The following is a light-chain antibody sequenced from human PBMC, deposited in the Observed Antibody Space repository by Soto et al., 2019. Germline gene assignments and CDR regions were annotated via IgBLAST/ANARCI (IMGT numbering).Light chain of an antibody. J-gene: IGKJ1*01. CDR2: DAS. Sequence: DIQMTPCPSTLSASVGDTVTVTCRASQSVSGWLAWYQQKPGEAPKLLIYDASALPRGVPSRFSGSGSGTKFTLTIASLQPDEFATYYCQQYETFSGTFGPGTKVDIK. CDR3: QQYETFSGT. CDR1: QSVSGW. V-gene: IGKV1-5*01.